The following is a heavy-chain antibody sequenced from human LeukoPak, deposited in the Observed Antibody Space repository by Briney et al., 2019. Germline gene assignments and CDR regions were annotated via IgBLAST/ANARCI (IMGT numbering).Heavy chain of an antibody. D-gene: IGHD3-9*01. CDR3: AREINDILTGYFDY. V-gene: IGHV4-59*01. CDR1: GGSISGYY. Sequence: SETLSLTCTVSGGSISGYYWSWIRQPPGKGLEWIGYIYYSGSTNYNPSLKSRVTISVDTSKNQFSLKLSSVTAADTAVYYCAREINDILTGYFDYWGQGTLVTVSS. CDR2: IYYSGST. J-gene: IGHJ4*02.